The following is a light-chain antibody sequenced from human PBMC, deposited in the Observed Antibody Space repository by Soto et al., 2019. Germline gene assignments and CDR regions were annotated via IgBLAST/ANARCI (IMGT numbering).Light chain of an antibody. Sequence: EIVLTQSPGTLSLSPGERATLSCRASRSVSSRYLAWYQQKAGQAPRLLISGASSRATGIPDRFSGSGSGTYFTLIISRLAPEDFAMYYCHQYGYSPNTFGQGTKVEIK. J-gene: IGKJ2*01. CDR3: HQYGYSPNT. CDR1: RSVSSRY. V-gene: IGKV3-20*01. CDR2: GAS.